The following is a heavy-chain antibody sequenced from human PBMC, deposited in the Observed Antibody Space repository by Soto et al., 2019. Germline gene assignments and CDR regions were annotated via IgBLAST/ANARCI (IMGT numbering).Heavy chain of an antibody. Sequence: EASVKVSCKTSGDNYKKNVFTWVRQAPGQGLEWMGGTIPALGKTHYIEKFQGRVTITVDDATRTVYMEVRDLTSEDTAIYYCARGPFRPSAMDVWGQGTTVTVSS. CDR2: TIPALGKT. CDR1: GDNYKKNV. V-gene: IGHV1-69*10. CDR3: ARGPFRPSAMDV. J-gene: IGHJ6*02. D-gene: IGHD3-10*01.